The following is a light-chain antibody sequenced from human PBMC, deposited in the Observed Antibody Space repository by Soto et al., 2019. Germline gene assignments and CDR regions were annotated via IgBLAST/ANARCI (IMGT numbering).Light chain of an antibody. CDR1: QSISRY. CDR2: AAS. CDR3: QQYNNWPLT. Sequence: DIQVTQSPSSLSASVGDRVTITCRASQSISRYLNWYQQKPGRAPKLLIYAASSLQSGVPSRFSGSGSGTDFTLTVSSLQPEDFAVYYCQQYNNWPLTFGQGTKVEIK. J-gene: IGKJ1*01. V-gene: IGKV1-39*01.